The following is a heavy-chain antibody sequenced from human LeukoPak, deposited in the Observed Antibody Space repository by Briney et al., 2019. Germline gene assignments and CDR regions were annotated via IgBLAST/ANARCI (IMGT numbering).Heavy chain of an antibody. CDR2: IYSGGGT. Sequence: GGSLRLSCAASGFTVSSNYMSWVRQAPGKGLEWGSVIYSGGGTYYADSVKGRFTISRDNSKNTLYLQMNSLRAEDTAVYYCARATNFYYYYGMDVWGQGTTVTVSS. CDR3: ARATNFYYYYGMDV. V-gene: IGHV3-53*01. J-gene: IGHJ6*02. CDR1: GFTVSSNY. D-gene: IGHD1-26*01.